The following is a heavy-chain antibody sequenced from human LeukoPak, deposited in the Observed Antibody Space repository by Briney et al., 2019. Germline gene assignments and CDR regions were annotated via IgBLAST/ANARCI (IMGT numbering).Heavy chain of an antibody. Sequence: GGSLRLSCAASGFTFSSYGMNWVRQAPGKGLEWVAVIWCDGGNKYYADSVKGRFTISRDNSKNTLYLQMNSLRVEDTAVYYCGLYYDSSGSYYMDVWGQGTTATVSS. CDR1: GFTFSSYG. V-gene: IGHV3-33*01. J-gene: IGHJ6*02. D-gene: IGHD3-10*01. CDR2: IWCDGGNK. CDR3: GLYYDSSGSYYMDV.